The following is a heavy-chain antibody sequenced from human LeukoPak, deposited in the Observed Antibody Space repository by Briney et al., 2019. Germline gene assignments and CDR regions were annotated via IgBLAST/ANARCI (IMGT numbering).Heavy chain of an antibody. V-gene: IGHV1-46*01. CDR1: GYTFTSYN. J-gene: IGHJ4*02. Sequence: ASVKVSCKASGYTFTSYNMHWVRQAPGQGLEWMGIINLSGGSTSYAQKFQGRVTMTRDTSTSTVYMELSSLRSEDTAVYYCARTRDDYTHADYWGQGTLVTVSS. CDR2: INLSGGST. D-gene: IGHD5-24*01. CDR3: ARTRDDYTHADY.